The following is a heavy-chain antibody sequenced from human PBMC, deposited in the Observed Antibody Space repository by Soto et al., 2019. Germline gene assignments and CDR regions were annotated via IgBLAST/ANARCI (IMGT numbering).Heavy chain of an antibody. CDR3: ARGMETTYGYFDY. D-gene: IGHD4-4*01. V-gene: IGHV1-69*02. CDR2: IIPILGIA. Sequence: SVKVSCKASGGTFSSYTISWVRQAPGQGLEWMGRIIPILGIANYAQKFQGRVTITADKSTSTAYMELSSLRSEDTAVYYCARGMETTYGYFDYWGQGTLVTVSS. J-gene: IGHJ4*02. CDR1: GGTFSSYT.